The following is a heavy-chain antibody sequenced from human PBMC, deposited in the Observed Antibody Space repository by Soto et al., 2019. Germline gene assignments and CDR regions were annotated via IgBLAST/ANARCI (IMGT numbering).Heavy chain of an antibody. CDR1: GYIFIGSY. V-gene: IGHV1-2*02. Sequence: QVQLVQSGAEMKSPGSSVKVSCKATGYIFIGSYLHWIRQAPGQGPEWMGSIYPATGDTNYAQTYQGRVILTGDTDIGTAYMELKWLTFDDTGMYYCARGPSEWGQGTLVTV. CDR2: IYPATGDT. CDR3: ARGPSE. J-gene: IGHJ4*02.